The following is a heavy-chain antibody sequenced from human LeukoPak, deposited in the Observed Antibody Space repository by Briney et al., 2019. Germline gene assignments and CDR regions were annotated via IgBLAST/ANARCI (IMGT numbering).Heavy chain of an antibody. J-gene: IGHJ6*04. CDR1: GFTFSSYS. CDR2: ISSSSSYI. CDR3: AELGITMIGGV. D-gene: IGHD3-10*02. V-gene: IGHV3-21*01. Sequence: GFLRLSCAASGFTFSSYSMNWVRQAPGKGLEWVSSISSSSSYIYYADSVKGRFTISRDNAKNSLYLQMNSLRVEDTAVYYCAELGITMIGGVWGKGTTVTISS.